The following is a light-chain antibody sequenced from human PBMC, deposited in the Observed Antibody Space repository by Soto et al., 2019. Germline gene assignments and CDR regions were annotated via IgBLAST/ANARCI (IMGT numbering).Light chain of an antibody. CDR1: SSDVGGYNY. V-gene: IGLV2-14*01. J-gene: IGLJ1*01. CDR3: SSYTSSSTSYV. CDR2: DVS. Sequence: QSALTQPASVSGSPGQSITISCTGTSSDVGGYNYVSWYQQHPGKAPKLMIYDVSNRPSGVSNRFSGSKSGNTASLTISGLQAEDEADYYCSSYTSSSTSYVFGTGTQPTVL.